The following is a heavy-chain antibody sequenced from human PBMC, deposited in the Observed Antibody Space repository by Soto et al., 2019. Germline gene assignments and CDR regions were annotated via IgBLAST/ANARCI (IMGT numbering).Heavy chain of an antibody. V-gene: IGHV3-48*01. Sequence: GGSLRLSCAASGFTFSSYSMNWVRQAPGKGLEWVSYISSSSSTIYYADSVKGRFTISRDNAKNSLYLQMNSLRAEDTAVYYCARRLPLYYYMDVWGKGTTVTVSS. CDR3: ARRLPLYYYMDV. J-gene: IGHJ6*03. D-gene: IGHD2-15*01. CDR1: GFTFSSYS. CDR2: ISSSSSTI.